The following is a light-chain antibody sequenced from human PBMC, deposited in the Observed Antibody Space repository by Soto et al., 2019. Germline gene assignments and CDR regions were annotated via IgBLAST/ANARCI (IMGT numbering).Light chain of an antibody. V-gene: IGLV2-11*01. J-gene: IGLJ1*01. CDR3: CSYAGSFLKV. Sequence: QSVLTQPLSVSGSPGQSVTISCTGTSSDIGAYNYVSWYQQYPGKAPKLIISDVRKRPSGVPDRFSGSKSGNTASLTISGLQAEDEADYYCCSYAGSFLKVFGAGTKLTVL. CDR1: SSDIGAYNY. CDR2: DVR.